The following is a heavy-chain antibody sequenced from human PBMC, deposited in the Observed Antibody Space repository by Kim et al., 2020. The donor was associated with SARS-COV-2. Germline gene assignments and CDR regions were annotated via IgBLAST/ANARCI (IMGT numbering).Heavy chain of an antibody. CDR2: ISGISDNI. V-gene: IGHV3-23*01. Sequence: GGSLRLSCTASGFSFSSYAMSWVRQAPGKGLEWVADISGISDNIYYADSVRGRFTISRDNSKSTLYLQMNSLRVDDTATYFCAQDVNWWSGYWGQGTLVT. D-gene: IGHD2-15*01. CDR1: GFSFSSYA. J-gene: IGHJ4*02. CDR3: AQDVNWWSGY.